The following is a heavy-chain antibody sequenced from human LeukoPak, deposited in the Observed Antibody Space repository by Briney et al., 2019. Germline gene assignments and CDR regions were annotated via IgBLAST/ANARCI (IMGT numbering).Heavy chain of an antibody. Sequence: AGGSLRLSCVASGFTFGKYWMSWVRQAPGKGLEWVSHITASGTAMFYADSVKGRFTISRDNAKNSLYLQMNSLRDEDTAVYYCASSGSYRFDYWGQGTLVTVSS. D-gene: IGHD1-26*01. CDR2: ITASGTAM. CDR3: ASSGSYRFDY. V-gene: IGHV3-48*02. J-gene: IGHJ4*02. CDR1: GFTFGKYW.